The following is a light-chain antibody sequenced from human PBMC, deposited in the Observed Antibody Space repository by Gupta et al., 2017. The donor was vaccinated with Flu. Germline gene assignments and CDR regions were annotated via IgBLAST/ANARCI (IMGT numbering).Light chain of an antibody. CDR2: EDS. Sequence: VTPAKPASSSCNTSQGRQHSDGKNYLNWYRQKPGQPPHLLIYEDSYRHYGVPDRFSGRGSGTDFTRRISRVEAEDVGAYYCIQRLQYPRTFGQGTKMEIK. V-gene: IGKV2D-29*01. J-gene: IGKJ2*01. CDR1: QGRQHSDGKNY. CDR3: IQRLQYPRT.